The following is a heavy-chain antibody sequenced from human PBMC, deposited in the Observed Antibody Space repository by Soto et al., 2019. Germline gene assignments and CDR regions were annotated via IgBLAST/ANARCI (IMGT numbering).Heavy chain of an antibody. J-gene: IGHJ5*02. D-gene: IGHD2-8*01. V-gene: IGHV4-4*02. CDR3: STFSGFFTISPFEA. Sequence: QVHLQASGPGLVKPSETLSLTCGVSGDSSSSVNWWSWVRQSPGRGLGWIGEIYHSGITNYNPSLKSRVTLSVDNSKNHFSLQLTSVTAADTAFYSCSTFSGFFTISPFEAWGKGIVVTVSS. CDR2: IYHSGIT. CDR1: GDSSSSVNW.